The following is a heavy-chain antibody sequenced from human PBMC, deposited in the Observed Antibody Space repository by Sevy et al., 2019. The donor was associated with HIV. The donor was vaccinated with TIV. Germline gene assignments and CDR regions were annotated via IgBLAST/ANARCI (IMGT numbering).Heavy chain of an antibody. D-gene: IGHD2-15*01. CDR2: IWYDGSRE. J-gene: IGHJ4*02. Sequence: GGSLRLSCAASGFTFNIYGMHWVRQAPGKGLEWVAIIWYDGSREYYADSVKGRFTISRDNSKNTLYLQMSSLRGDDTAVYYCAKDAYCNGVTYYGGLGHWGQGTLVTVSS. CDR1: GFTFNIYG. V-gene: IGHV3-33*06. CDR3: AKDAYCNGVTYYGGLGH.